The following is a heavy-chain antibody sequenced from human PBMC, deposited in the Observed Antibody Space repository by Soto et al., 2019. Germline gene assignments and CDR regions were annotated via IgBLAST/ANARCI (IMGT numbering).Heavy chain of an antibody. CDR2: INHSGST. J-gene: IGHJ1*01. D-gene: IGHD2-2*01. CDR3: ARERVGVPAARSAEYFQH. CDR1: GGSFSGYY. V-gene: IGHV4-34*01. Sequence: SETLSLTCAVYGGSFSGYYWSWIRQPPGKGLEWIGEINHSGSTNYNPSLKSRVTISVDTSKNQFSLKLSSVTAADTAVYYCARERVGVPAARSAEYFQHWGQGTLVTVYS.